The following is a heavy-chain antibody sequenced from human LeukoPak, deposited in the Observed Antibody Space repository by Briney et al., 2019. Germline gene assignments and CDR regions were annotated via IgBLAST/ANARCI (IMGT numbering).Heavy chain of an antibody. D-gene: IGHD2-15*01. J-gene: IGHJ5*02. CDR1: GYTFTGYY. Sequence: ASVRVSCKASGYTFTGYYMHWVRQAPGQGLEWMGWINPNSGGTNYAQKFQGRVTMTRDTSISTAYMELSRLRSDDTAVYYCARGGSLGYCSGGSCYDWFDPWGQGTLVTVSS. CDR2: INPNSGGT. CDR3: ARGGSLGYCSGGSCYDWFDP. V-gene: IGHV1-2*02.